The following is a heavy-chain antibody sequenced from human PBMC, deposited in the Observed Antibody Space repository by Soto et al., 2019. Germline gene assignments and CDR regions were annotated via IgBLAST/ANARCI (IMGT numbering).Heavy chain of an antibody. V-gene: IGHV3-23*01. Sequence: PGGSLRLSCAASGFTFDNYALNWVRQAPGKGLEWVSSISGSGGATYYADSVKGRFTISRDNSKSTLILQMSSLRAEDTAVYYCARIPWQHSFDDWGQGTLVTVSS. J-gene: IGHJ4*02. CDR2: ISGSGGAT. D-gene: IGHD6-13*01. CDR1: GFTFDNYA. CDR3: ARIPWQHSFDD.